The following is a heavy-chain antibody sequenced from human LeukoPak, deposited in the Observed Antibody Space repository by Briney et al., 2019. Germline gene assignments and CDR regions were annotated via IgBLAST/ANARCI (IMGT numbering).Heavy chain of an antibody. CDR3: ARDRSGSYTY. CDR1: GFTVSNNY. V-gene: IGHV3-66*01. CDR2: IYSGGNT. Sequence: PGGSLRLSCAASGFTVSNNYMSWVRQAPWEGLEWVSIIYSGGNTYYADSVKGRFTISRDNSKNTLYLQMNSLRAEDTAVYYCARDRSGSYTYWGQGTLVTVSS. D-gene: IGHD1-26*01. J-gene: IGHJ4*02.